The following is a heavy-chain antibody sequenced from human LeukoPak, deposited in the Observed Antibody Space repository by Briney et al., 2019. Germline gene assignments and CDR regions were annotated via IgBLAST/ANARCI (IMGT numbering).Heavy chain of an antibody. Sequence: SVKVSCKASGGTFSSYAISWVRQAPGQGLEWMGGIIPIFGTANYAQKFQGRVTITADESTSTAYMELSSLRSEDTAVYYCARVRTDSGYDLGVGAFDIWGQGTMVTVSS. CDR1: GGTFSSYA. D-gene: IGHD5-12*01. CDR3: ARVRTDSGYDLGVGAFDI. CDR2: IIPIFGTA. J-gene: IGHJ3*02. V-gene: IGHV1-69*13.